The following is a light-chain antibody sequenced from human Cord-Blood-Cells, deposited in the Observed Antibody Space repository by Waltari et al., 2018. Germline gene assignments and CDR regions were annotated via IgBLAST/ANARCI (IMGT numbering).Light chain of an antibody. CDR3: QAWDSSTAWV. V-gene: IGLV3-1*01. CDR1: KLGDKY. J-gene: IGLJ7*01. CDR2: KDS. Sequence: SYELTQPPSVSVSPGQTASITCSGDKLGDKYACWYQQKPGQSPVLVIYKDSKRPAVIPERFSGSNSGNAATLTISGTQAMDEADYYCQAWDSSTAWVFGGGTQLTVL.